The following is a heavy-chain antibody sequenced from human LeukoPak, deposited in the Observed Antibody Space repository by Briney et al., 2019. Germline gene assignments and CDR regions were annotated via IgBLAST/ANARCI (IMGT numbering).Heavy chain of an antibody. D-gene: IGHD6-13*01. Sequence: SETLSLTCAVYGVSFSGYYWSWIRQPPGKGLEWIGEINHSGSTNYNPSLKSRVTISVDTSKNQFSLKLSSVTAADTAVYYCARLGSSWSIDYWGQGTLVTVSS. CDR3: ARLGSSWSIDY. CDR1: GVSFSGYY. V-gene: IGHV4-34*01. J-gene: IGHJ4*02. CDR2: INHSGST.